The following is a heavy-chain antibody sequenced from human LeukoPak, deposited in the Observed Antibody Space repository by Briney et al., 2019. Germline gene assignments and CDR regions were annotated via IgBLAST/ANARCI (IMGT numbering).Heavy chain of an antibody. CDR2: INPNSGGT. CDR1: GYTFTGYY. J-gene: IGHJ6*03. CDR3: ARDRTLLRVTTSYYYMDV. V-gene: IGHV1-2*02. D-gene: IGHD4-17*01. Sequence: GASVKVSCKASGYTFTGYYMHWVRQAPGQGLEWMGWINPNSGGTNYAQKFQGRVTMTRDTSISTAYMELSRLRSDDTAVYYCARDRTLLRVTTSYYYMDVWGKGTTVTVSS.